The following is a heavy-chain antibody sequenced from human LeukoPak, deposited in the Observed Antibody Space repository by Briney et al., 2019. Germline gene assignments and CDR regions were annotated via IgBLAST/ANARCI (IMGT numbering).Heavy chain of an antibody. CDR2: MNPNSGNT. CDR3: ARDGDTMVRGVIDY. D-gene: IGHD3-10*01. CDR1: GYTFTSYD. V-gene: IGHV1-8*03. J-gene: IGHJ4*02. Sequence: ASVKVSCKASGYTFTSYDINWVRQATGQGLEWMGWMNPNSGNTGYAQKFQGRVTITRNTSISTAYMELSSLRSEDTAVYYCARDGDTMVRGVIDYWGRGTLVTVSS.